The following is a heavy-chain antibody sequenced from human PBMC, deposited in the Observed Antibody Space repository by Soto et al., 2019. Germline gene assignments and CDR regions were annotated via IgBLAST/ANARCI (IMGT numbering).Heavy chain of an antibody. CDR2: ITGSGGST. J-gene: IGHJ4*02. Sequence: GGSLRLSCAVSGFIFSSHAMSWVRQAPGKGLECVSSITGSGGSTYYAESVKGRFTNSRDKSKNILYLQMNSLRGEDTAVYYCAKDLQFSGWLSAQTFDYWGQGTQVTVSS. CDR3: AKDLQFSGWLSAQTFDY. CDR1: GFIFSSHA. V-gene: IGHV3-23*01. D-gene: IGHD6-19*01.